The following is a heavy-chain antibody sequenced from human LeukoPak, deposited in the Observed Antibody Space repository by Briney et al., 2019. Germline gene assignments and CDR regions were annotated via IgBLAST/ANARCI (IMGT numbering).Heavy chain of an antibody. CDR2: ISSSGSTM. V-gene: IGHV3-11*01. J-gene: IGHJ4*02. CDR3: ARLPARTLIDY. D-gene: IGHD2-15*01. Sequence: GGSLRLSCGASGFTFSDYYMSWIRQAPGEGLEWVSYISSSGSTMYYADSVKGRFTISRDNAKNSLYLQMDSLRAEDTAVYYCARLPARTLIDYWGQGTLVTVSS. CDR1: GFTFSDYY.